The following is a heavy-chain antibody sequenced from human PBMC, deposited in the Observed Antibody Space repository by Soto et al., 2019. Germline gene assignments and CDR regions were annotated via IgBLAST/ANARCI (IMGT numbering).Heavy chain of an antibody. D-gene: IGHD4-17*01. CDR3: ARSYGDYVFDD. J-gene: IGHJ4*02. CDR2: IYHSGST. V-gene: IGHV4-59*01. Sequence: ASETLSLTCTVSGGSISSYYWSWIRQPPGKGLEWIGSIYHSGSTNYSPSLKSRVTISVDTSKNQFSLKLSSVTAADTAVYYCARSYGDYVFDDWGQGTRVTVSS. CDR1: GGSISSYY.